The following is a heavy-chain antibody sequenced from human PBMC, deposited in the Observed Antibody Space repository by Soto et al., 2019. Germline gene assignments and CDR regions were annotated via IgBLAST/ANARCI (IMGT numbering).Heavy chain of an antibody. CDR3: AINPARIGDYYYYYYMDV. Sequence: GGSLRLSCAASGFTFSSYAMSWVRQAPGKGLEWVSAISGSGGSTYYADSVKGRFTISRDNSKNTLYLQMNSLRAEDTAVYYCAINPARIGDYYYYYYMDVWGKGTTVTVSS. CDR1: GFTFSSYA. D-gene: IGHD4-17*01. J-gene: IGHJ6*03. CDR2: ISGSGGST. V-gene: IGHV3-23*01.